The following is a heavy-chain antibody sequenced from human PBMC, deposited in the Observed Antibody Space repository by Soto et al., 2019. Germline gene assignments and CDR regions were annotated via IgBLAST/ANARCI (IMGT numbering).Heavy chain of an antibody. CDR2: IYFRGTT. V-gene: IGHV4-59*01. CDR3: ARMNYYDTSGYPFDY. Sequence: PSETLSPKCTVAGGCICSSFGSRIRQPPGKGLEWIGYIYFRGTTNYNPSLKSRVTMSADTSKNQFSLKLNSVTAADTAVYYCARMNYYDTSGYPFDYWGQGMMVTVSS. D-gene: IGHD3-22*01. J-gene: IGHJ4*02. CDR1: GGCICSSF.